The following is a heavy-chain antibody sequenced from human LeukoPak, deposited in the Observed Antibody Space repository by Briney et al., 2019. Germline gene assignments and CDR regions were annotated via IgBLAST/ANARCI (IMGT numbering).Heavy chain of an antibody. CDR1: GGSISSYY. D-gene: IGHD1-20*01. CDR2: IYYSGST. CDR3: ARSPYNWNPFDY. V-gene: IGHV4-59*01. J-gene: IGHJ4*02. Sequence: SETLSLTCTVSGGSISSYYWSWIRQPPGKGLEWIGYIYYSGSTNYNPSLKSRVTISVDTSKNQFSLKLSSVTAADTAVHYCARSPYNWNPFDYWGQGTLVTVSS.